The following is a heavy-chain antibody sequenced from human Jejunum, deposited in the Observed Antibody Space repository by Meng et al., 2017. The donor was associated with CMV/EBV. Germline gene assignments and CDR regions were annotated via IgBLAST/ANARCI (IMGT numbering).Heavy chain of an antibody. CDR3: AYYYDSSGYGRYFDY. J-gene: IGHJ4*02. D-gene: IGHD3-22*01. CDR1: GGSINSYTHY. Sequence: VSGGSINSYTHYWCWVRQPPGKGLEWIGSVYYGGSTYYNPSLMSRVTISLDASKNHFSLKLTSVTAADTAVYYCAYYYDSSGYGRYFDYWGQGTLVTVS. CDR2: VYYGGST. V-gene: IGHV4-39*07.